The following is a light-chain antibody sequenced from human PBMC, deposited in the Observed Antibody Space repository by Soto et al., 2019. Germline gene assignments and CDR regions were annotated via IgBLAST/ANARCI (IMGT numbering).Light chain of an antibody. CDR3: QQYNNWPLT. Sequence: EVVMTQSPDTLSVSPGDGATLSCRASQNVHSDLAWYQQKPGQAPRLVIYDTSTRATDIPVRFTGGGSGTEFTLTISSLKSEDFAVYYCQQYNNWPLTFGGGTNVDIK. CDR2: DTS. J-gene: IGKJ4*01. CDR1: QNVHSD. V-gene: IGKV3-15*01.